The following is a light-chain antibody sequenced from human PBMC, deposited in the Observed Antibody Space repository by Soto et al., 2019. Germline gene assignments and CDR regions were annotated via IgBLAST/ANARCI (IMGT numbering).Light chain of an antibody. CDR3: QTWGTGINVV. CDR1: SGHISYA. V-gene: IGLV4-69*01. Sequence: QTVVTQSPSASASLGASVKLTCTLRSGHISYAIAWHQQQPEKGPRYLMKLDSDGSHTQGDAIPDRFSGSSSGAERYITISSLQSQDEADFYCQTWGTGINVVFGGGTKLTVL. CDR2: LDSDGSH. J-gene: IGLJ2*01.